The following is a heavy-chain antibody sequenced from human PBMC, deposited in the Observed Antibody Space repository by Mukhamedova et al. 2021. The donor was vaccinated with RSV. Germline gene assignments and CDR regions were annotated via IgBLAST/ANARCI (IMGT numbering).Heavy chain of an antibody. CDR2: IYPGDSDT. D-gene: IGHD5-24*01. V-gene: IGHV5-51*01. Sequence: EWMGIIYPGDSDTRYSPSFQGQVTISADKSISTAYLQWSSLKASDTAMYYCARQGGYNPPSYYYYGMDVWGQGTTVTVSS. J-gene: IGHJ6*02. CDR3: ARQGGYNPPSYYYYGMDV.